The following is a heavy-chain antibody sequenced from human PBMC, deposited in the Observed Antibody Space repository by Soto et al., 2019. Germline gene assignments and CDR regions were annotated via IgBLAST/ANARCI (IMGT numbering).Heavy chain of an antibody. CDR2: MFYNGRT. CDR1: GGSISSYY. CDR3: VRWGGSSASLDP. Sequence: QVQLQESGPGLVKPSETLSLTCTVSGGSISSYYWSWIRQPPGKGLQWIGYMFYNGRTNYNPSLKSRVTISSDTSKNQFSLKLSSGTAADTAVYYCVRWGGSSASLDPWGQGTLVTVSS. J-gene: IGHJ5*02. V-gene: IGHV4-59*01. D-gene: IGHD2-2*01.